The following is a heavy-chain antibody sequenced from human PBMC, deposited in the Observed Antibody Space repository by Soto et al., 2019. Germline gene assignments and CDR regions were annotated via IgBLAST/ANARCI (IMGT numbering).Heavy chain of an antibody. CDR2: ISYDGSNK. D-gene: IGHD6-19*01. CDR3: AKGPQWLVGEDYFDY. CDR1: GFTFSSYG. J-gene: IGHJ4*02. V-gene: IGHV3-30*18. Sequence: GGSLRLSCAASGFTFSSYGMHWVRQAPGKGLEWVAVISYDGSNKYYADSVKGRFTISRDNSKNTLYLQMNSLRAEDTAVYYCAKGPQWLVGEDYFDYWGQGTLVTVSS.